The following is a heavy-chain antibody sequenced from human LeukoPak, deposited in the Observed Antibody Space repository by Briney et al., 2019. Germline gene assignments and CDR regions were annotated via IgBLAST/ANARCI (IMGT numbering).Heavy chain of an antibody. CDR3: ARYMGYSDPPEYLDQ. J-gene: IGHJ1*01. Sequence: SVKVSCKASGGTFSSYSISWVRQAPGQGLEWMGRISSISDTGDYAQKFQGRPTITADESTGTAYMELSGLRSEDTAVYYCARYMGYSDPPEYLDQWGQGTLVTVSS. V-gene: IGHV1-69*13. CDR2: ISSISDTG. D-gene: IGHD5-18*01. CDR1: GGTFSSYS.